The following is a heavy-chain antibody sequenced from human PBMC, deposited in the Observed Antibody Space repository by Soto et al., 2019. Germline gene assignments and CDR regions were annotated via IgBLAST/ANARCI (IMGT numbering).Heavy chain of an antibody. V-gene: IGHV3-30*18. D-gene: IGHD3-16*01. J-gene: IGHJ4*02. CDR2: ISYDGFNE. CDR3: AKSLTRAYYYIDY. Sequence: PGGSLRLSCAASGFTFSNYGMHWVRQAPGKGLEWVAVISYDGFNEYYADSVRGRFTISRDNSKNTLYMQMNSLRAEDTAVYYCAKSLTRAYYYIDYWGQGTQLTVSS. CDR1: GFTFSNYG.